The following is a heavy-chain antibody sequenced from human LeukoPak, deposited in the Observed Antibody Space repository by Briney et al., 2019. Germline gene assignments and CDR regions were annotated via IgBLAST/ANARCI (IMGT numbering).Heavy chain of an antibody. CDR3: ARHYYYVWGGIDY. CDR1: GGTFSSYA. CDR2: IIPIFGTA. J-gene: IGHJ4*02. D-gene: IGHD3-16*01. V-gene: IGHV1-69*06. Sequence: SVKVSCKASGGTFSSYAISWVRQAPGQGLEWMGGIIPIFGTANYAQKFQGRVTITADKSTSTAYMELSSLRSEDTAVYYCARHYYYVWGGIDYWGQGTLVTVSS.